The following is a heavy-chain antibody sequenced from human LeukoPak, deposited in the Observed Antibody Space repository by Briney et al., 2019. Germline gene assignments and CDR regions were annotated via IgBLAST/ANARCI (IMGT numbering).Heavy chain of an antibody. J-gene: IGHJ4*02. CDR3: ARAKPDYYDSSGYYPFDY. CDR1: GYTFTGYY. D-gene: IGHD3-22*01. CDR2: IIPIFGTA. Sequence: SVKVSCKASGYTFTGYYMHWVRQAPGQGLEWMGGIIPIFGTANYAQKFQGRVTITADKSTSTAYMELSSLRSEDTAVYYCARAKPDYYDSSGYYPFDYWGQGTLVTVSS. V-gene: IGHV1-69*06.